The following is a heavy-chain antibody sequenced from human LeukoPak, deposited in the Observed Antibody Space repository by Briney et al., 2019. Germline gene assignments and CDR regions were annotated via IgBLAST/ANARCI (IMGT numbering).Heavy chain of an antibody. CDR3: AKVPEDY. J-gene: IGHJ4*02. Sequence: GGSLRLAWAASGLTVSSYATSSARHAPGGGLGWVSAIIGSGGSTYYADSVKGRFTISRDNSKTTLYLQMNSLRAQDTAVYSCAKVPEDYWGQGTLVTVSS. V-gene: IGHV3-23*01. CDR2: IIGSGGST. CDR1: GLTVSSYA.